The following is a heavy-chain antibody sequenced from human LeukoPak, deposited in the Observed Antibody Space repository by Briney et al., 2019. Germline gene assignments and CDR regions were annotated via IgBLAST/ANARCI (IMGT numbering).Heavy chain of an antibody. D-gene: IGHD3-10*01. V-gene: IGHV1-2*06. CDR1: GYTFTDYS. CDR2: INAKSGDT. Sequence: ASVKVSCKASGYTFTDYSVHWVRQAPGQGLEWMGRINAKSGDTNAAQRFQGRVTMTRVTSITTAYLELSRRRADDTAVYDCARDPRRFGELLFDWGQGTLVTVSS. CDR3: ARDPRRFGELLFD. J-gene: IGHJ4*02.